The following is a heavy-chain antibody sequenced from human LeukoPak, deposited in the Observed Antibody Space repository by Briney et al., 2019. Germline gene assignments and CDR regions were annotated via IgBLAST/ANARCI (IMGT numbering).Heavy chain of an antibody. Sequence: GASVNVSFKPSVYTFTSYGISWVRQAPGPGLEWMGWISAYNGNTNYAPKLQGRVTITTDTSTSTAYMELRRLRSDDTAVYYCARDRQCGYWGQGTLVTVSS. D-gene: IGHD2-21*01. V-gene: IGHV1-18*01. CDR2: ISAYNGNT. CDR3: ARDRQCGY. J-gene: IGHJ4*02. CDR1: VYTFTSYG.